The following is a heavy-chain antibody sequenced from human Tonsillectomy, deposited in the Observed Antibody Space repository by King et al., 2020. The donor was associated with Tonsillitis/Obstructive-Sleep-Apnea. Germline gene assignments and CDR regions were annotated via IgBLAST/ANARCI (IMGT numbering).Heavy chain of an antibody. J-gene: IGHJ4*02. CDR1: GFTFGAYA. V-gene: IGHV3-49*05. CDR2: IRSSSFGGST. Sequence: VQLVESGGGLVKPGRSLRLSCTASGFTFGAYAMSWFRQAPGKGLEGVGFIRSSSFGGSTEFAASVGGSFTISRDDSKSIAYLQLNSLKIEDTAVYYCTRQSTGGTLVFDYWGQGTLVTVSS. CDR3: TRQSTGGTLVFDY. D-gene: IGHD4-23*01.